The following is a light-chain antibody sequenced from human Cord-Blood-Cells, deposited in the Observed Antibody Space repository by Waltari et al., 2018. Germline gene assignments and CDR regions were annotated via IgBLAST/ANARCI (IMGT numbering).Light chain of an antibody. CDR3: QQYDNLPFT. J-gene: IGKJ3*01. CDR2: DAS. V-gene: IGKV1-33*01. Sequence: DIQMTQYPSSLSASVGDRVTITCQASKDISNYLNWYQQKPGKAPKLLIYDASNLETGVPSRFSGSGSGTDFTCTISSLQPEDIATYYCQQYDNLPFTFGPGTKVDIK. CDR1: KDISNY.